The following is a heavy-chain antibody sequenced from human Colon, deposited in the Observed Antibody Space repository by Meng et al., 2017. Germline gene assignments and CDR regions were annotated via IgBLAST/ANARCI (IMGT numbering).Heavy chain of an antibody. D-gene: IGHD6-13*01. V-gene: IGHV3-21*01. CDR2: ISSSSSYI. CDR3: AASDSSSWYYFDY. CDR1: GFTFSSYS. J-gene: IGHJ4*02. Sequence: GGSLRLSCAASGFTFSSYSMNWVRQAPGKGLEWVSSISSSSSYIYYADSVKGRFTISRDNAKNSLYLQMNSLRAEDTAVYYCAASDSSSWYYFDYWGQGTLVTVSS.